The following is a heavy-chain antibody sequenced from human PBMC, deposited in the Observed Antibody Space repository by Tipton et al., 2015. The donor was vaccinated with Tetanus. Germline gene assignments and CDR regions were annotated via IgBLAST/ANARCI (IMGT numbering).Heavy chain of an antibody. Sequence: TLSLTCTVSGGSISDKKYYWGWIRQPPGKGLEWIASIYFKGDTYYNPSLKSRVTIGVDTSQNLFSGGLTSVTPADTAVYYCVRPDRYCSGGSWYLALDNWGQGTLITVSS. CDR1: GGSISDKKYY. J-gene: IGHJ4*02. CDR2: IYFKGDT. CDR3: VRPDRYCSGGSWYLALDN. V-gene: IGHV4-39*02. D-gene: IGHD2-15*01.